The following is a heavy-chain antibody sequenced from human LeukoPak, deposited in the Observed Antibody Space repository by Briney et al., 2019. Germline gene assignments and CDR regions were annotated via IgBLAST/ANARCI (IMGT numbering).Heavy chain of an antibody. V-gene: IGHV3-33*08. CDR3: ATDGSKVREVIAYYFAK. J-gene: IGHJ4*02. Sequence: GSLRLSCTASGFTFSNYGMHWVRQTPGKGLERVAVTWYGGSSTHYADSVKGRFTISRDNSKNTLYLQMNSLRAEDTAVYYCATDGSKVREVIAYYFAKWAQGTLVTFSS. CDR2: TWYGGSST. CDR1: GFTFSNYG. D-gene: IGHD3-10*01.